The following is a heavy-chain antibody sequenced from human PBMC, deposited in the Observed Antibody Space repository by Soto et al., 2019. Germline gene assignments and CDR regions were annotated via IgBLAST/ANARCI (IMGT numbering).Heavy chain of an antibody. J-gene: IGHJ5*02. D-gene: IGHD1-26*01. CDR2: ISSSGTTI. CDR1: GFTFSDYY. CDR3: ARVEPPAKP. V-gene: IGHV3-11*01. Sequence: QVQLVESGGGLVKPGGSLRLPCEASGFTFSDYYMSWIRQAPGKGLESVSYISSSGTTIYYADSVKGRFTISRDNAKNSLCLQRNSRRAEDTAVYYCARVEPPAKPWGQGTLVTVSS.